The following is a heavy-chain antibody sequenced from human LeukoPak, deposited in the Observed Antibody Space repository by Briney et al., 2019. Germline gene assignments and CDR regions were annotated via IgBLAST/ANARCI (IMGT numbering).Heavy chain of an antibody. D-gene: IGHD3-10*01. V-gene: IGHV4-39*07. CDR2: IYYSGST. CDR3: ASVNLWFGESLYFDY. J-gene: IGHJ4*02. Sequence: PSETLSLTCTVSGGSISSSSYYWGWIRQPPGKGLEWIGSIYYSGSTYYNPSLKSRVTISVDTSKNQFSLKLSSVTAADTAVYYCASVNLWFGESLYFDYWGQGTLVTVSS. CDR1: GGSISSSSYY.